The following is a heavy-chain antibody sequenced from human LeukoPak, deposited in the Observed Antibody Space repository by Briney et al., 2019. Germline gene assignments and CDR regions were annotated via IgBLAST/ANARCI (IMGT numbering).Heavy chain of an antibody. V-gene: IGHV1-46*01. Sequence: PGGSLRLSCAASGYTFTSYYMHWVRQAPGQGLEWMGIINPSGGSTSYAQKFQGRVTMTRDTSTSTVYMELSSLRSEDTAVYYCARVLVGATTPLDYWGQGTLVTVSS. CDR3: ARVLVGATTPLDY. CDR2: INPSGGST. CDR1: GYTFTSYY. J-gene: IGHJ4*02. D-gene: IGHD1-26*01.